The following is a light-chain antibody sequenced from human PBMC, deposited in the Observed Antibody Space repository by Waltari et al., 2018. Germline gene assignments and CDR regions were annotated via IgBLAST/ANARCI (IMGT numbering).Light chain of an antibody. V-gene: IGKV3-11*01. J-gene: IGKJ3*01. Sequence: EIVLTQSPATLSLSPGERATPSCRASQSVSSYLAWYQQKPGQAPRLLIFDASKRATGIPARFSGSGSGTDFTLTISSLEPEDFAVYYCQQRSNWPPIFTFGPGTKVDIK. CDR1: QSVSSY. CDR2: DAS. CDR3: QQRSNWPPIFT.